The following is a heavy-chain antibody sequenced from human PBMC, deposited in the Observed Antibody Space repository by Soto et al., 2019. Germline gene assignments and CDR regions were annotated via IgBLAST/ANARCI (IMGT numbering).Heavy chain of an antibody. Sequence: ASVKVSCKTSGYTFNTYGINWVRQAPGQGLELMGWISAYDGKTSYAEKFQGRVTMTTDTSTSTAYMELRSLRSDDTAIYYCARDPPEFWTSYWFDSWGQGTPVTVSS. CDR1: GYTFNTYG. V-gene: IGHV1-18*01. CDR3: ARDPPEFWTSYWFDS. D-gene: IGHD3-3*01. J-gene: IGHJ5*01. CDR2: ISAYDGKT.